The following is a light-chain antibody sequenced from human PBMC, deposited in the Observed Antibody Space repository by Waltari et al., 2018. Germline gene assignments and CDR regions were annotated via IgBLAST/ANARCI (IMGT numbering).Light chain of an antibody. Sequence: DIQMTQSPSSLSASVGDRITITCRASESIGKYLNWYQQRPGKAPQLLIYAASNLQSGAPSRFSGSGPGTAFTLTISSLRPEDSATDYCQQSYTAPYTFGQGTHLEVK. CDR3: QQSYTAPYT. V-gene: IGKV1-39*01. CDR2: AAS. CDR1: ESIGKY. J-gene: IGKJ2*01.